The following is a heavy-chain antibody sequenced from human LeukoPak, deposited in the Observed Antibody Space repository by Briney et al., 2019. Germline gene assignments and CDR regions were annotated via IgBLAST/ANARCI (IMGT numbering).Heavy chain of an antibody. CDR2: VHLSGAT. V-gene: IGHV4-4*02. CDR3: TRDSGAFSPFGF. D-gene: IGHD1-26*01. CDR1: VDSITTTNW. J-gene: IGHJ4*02. Sequence: PSGTLSLTRAVSVDSITTTNWWSWVRQPPGKGLDWIGEVHLSGATNYNQSLESRVSMSIDKSKNHLSLEVTSVTAADTAIYYCTRDSGAFSPFGFWGQGTLLTVSS.